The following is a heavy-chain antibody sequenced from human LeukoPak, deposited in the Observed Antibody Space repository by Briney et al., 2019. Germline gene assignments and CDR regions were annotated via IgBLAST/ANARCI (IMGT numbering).Heavy chain of an antibody. Sequence: PGGSLRLSCAASGFTFSSYWMTWVRQAPGKGLEWVANIKSDGSEENYVDSLKGRFTISRDNAKNLLYLQMNSLRLEDTAVYYCAKVGGPYCSGGSCYFLFDPWGQGTLVTVSS. V-gene: IGHV3-7*01. CDR2: IKSDGSEE. CDR3: AKVGGPYCSGGSCYFLFDP. D-gene: IGHD2-15*01. CDR1: GFTFSSYW. J-gene: IGHJ5*02.